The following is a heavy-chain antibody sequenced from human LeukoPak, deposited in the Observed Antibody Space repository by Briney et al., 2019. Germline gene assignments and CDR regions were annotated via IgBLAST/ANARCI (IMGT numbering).Heavy chain of an antibody. CDR3: AKDVAPDSGWDLDY. J-gene: IGHJ4*02. Sequence: GGSLRLSCAVSGRTFSAYSMTWVRQGPGKGLEWVSSIYNSGAKIFYANSVKGRFTISRDNSKNMLYLQMNSLRVEDTAVYYCAKDVAPDSGWDLDYWGQGTLVTVSS. CDR1: GRTFSAYS. V-gene: IGHV3-23*01. D-gene: IGHD6-19*01. CDR2: IYNSGAKI.